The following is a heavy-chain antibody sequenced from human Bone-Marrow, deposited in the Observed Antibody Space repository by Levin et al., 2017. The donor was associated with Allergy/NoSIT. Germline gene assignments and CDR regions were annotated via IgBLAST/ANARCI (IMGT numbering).Heavy chain of an antibody. Sequence: GGSLRLSCAASGFTFSSYGMHWVRQAPGKGLEWVAVISYDGSNKYYADSVKGRFTISRDNSKNTLYLQMNSLRAEDTAVYYCAKDWELEMATIGGKEGDYYYDYGMDVWGQGTTVTVSS. CDR3: AKDWELEMATIGGKEGDYYYDYGMDV. J-gene: IGHJ6*02. D-gene: IGHD5-24*01. V-gene: IGHV3-30*18. CDR1: GFTFSSYG. CDR2: ISYDGSNK.